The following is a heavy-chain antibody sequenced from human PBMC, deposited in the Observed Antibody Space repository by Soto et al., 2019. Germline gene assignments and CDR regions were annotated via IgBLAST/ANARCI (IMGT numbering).Heavy chain of an antibody. CDR2: ISPKFGRT. J-gene: IGHJ2*01. Sequence: QVQLVQSGPEVKKAGASVKVSCTAPTDYIFLAYGFDWVRQAPGQGLEWMGWISPKFGRTNYARTLQDRFTMTTDVSTNSASMELRDLRSDDTAVYYCARDDCNGGSCDGGHYLDLWGRGTPISVSS. CDR1: DYIFLAYG. V-gene: IGHV1-18*01. D-gene: IGHD2-15*01. CDR3: ARDDCNGGSCDGGHYLDL.